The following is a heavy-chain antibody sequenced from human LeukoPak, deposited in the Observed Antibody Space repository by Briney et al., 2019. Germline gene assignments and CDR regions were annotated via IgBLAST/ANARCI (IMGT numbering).Heavy chain of an antibody. J-gene: IGHJ1*01. CDR1: GYSFPSNW. Sequence: GESLKISCKGSGYSFPSNWIGWVRQMPGKGLEWMGIIYPGDSDTRYSPSFQGQVTISADKSISTAYVHWSSLEASDTAIYYCATYAGTSSKYFQYWGQGTLVTVSS. V-gene: IGHV5-51*01. CDR3: ATYAGTSSKYFQY. CDR2: IYPGDSDT. D-gene: IGHD3-10*01.